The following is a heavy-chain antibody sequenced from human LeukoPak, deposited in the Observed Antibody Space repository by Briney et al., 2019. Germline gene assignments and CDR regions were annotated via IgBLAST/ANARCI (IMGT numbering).Heavy chain of an antibody. CDR1: GFTFSSYG. V-gene: IGHV3-30*03. CDR3: AGLDRY. J-gene: IGHJ4*02. Sequence: GRSLRLSCAASGFTFSSYGMHWVRQAPGKGLEWVAVVSYDGTHKYYADSVKGRFTVSRDNSKNTLYLQMNSLRAEDTAVYYCAGLDRYWGQGTLVTVSS. CDR2: VSYDGTHK.